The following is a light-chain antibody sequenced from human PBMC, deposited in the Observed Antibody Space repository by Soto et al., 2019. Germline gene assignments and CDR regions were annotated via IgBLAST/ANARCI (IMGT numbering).Light chain of an antibody. CDR2: GAS. CDR3: QQYGSSPRT. CDR1: QTVSSSY. Sequence: NVLTQSPGTLSLSPGERANLSCRASQTVSSSYLAWYQQKPGQAPRLLICGASDKATGIPDRFGGSGSGADVTLTISRLEPEDFAVYYCQQYGSSPRTFGQGTKVEI. J-gene: IGKJ1*01. V-gene: IGKV3-20*01.